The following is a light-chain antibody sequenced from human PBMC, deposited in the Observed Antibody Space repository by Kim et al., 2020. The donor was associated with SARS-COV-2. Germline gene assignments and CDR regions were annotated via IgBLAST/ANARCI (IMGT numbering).Light chain of an antibody. J-gene: IGLJ2*01. V-gene: IGLV3-25*03. Sequence: SPGQTARTTCSGDALPKQYAFWYQQKSGQAPLLLIYKDTERPSGAPERFSGSSSGTIVTLTISDVQAEDEADYYCYSTDTTASVGVFGGGTRLTVL. CDR1: ALPKQY. CDR2: KDT. CDR3: YSTDTTASVGV.